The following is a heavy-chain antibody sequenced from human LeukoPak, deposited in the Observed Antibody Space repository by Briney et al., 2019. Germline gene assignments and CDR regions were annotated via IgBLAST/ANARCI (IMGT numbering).Heavy chain of an antibody. CDR1: GFTFSSYA. CDR3: AKDKEARITIFGVPLNAFDI. Sequence: GGSLRLSCAASGFTFSSYAMSWVRQAPGKGLEWVSAISGSGGSTYYADSVKGRLTISRDNSKNTLYLQMNSLRAEDTAVYYCAKDKEARITIFGVPLNAFDIWGQGTMVTVSS. V-gene: IGHV3-23*01. CDR2: ISGSGGST. J-gene: IGHJ3*02. D-gene: IGHD3-3*01.